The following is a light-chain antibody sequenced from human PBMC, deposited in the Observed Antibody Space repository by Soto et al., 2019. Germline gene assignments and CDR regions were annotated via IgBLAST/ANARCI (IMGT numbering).Light chain of an antibody. CDR3: QQHGGSPIT. V-gene: IGKV1-39*01. CDR2: AAS. J-gene: IGKJ5*01. CDR1: QSISNH. Sequence: DIQMTQSPSSLSASVEDRVIITCRASQSISNHLNWYQQKPGKAPKLLIFAASSLQSGVPSRFSGSRSGPDFTLIISSLQPEDFAVYYCQQHGGSPITFGQETRLEIK.